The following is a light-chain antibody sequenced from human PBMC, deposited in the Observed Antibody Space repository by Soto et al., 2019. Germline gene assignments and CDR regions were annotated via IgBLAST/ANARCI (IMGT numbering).Light chain of an antibody. Sequence: EIVLTQSPATLSLSPGERATLSCRASQSVTTNLAWYQQKPGQAPRLLIYDASNRATGIPARFSGSGSGTDFTLTISNLEPEDFALYYCQQRSKWPLSVTFGQGTRLDIK. CDR2: DAS. J-gene: IGKJ5*01. V-gene: IGKV3-11*01. CDR3: QQRSKWPLSVT. CDR1: QSVTTN.